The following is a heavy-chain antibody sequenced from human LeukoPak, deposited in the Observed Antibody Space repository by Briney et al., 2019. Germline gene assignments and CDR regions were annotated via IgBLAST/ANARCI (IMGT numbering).Heavy chain of an antibody. CDR2: ISGSGGST. J-gene: IGHJ4*02. V-gene: IGHV3-23*01. CDR1: GFTLSSYA. D-gene: IGHD3-22*01. CDR3: AKETYYYDSSGYYPLDY. Sequence: GGSLRLSCAASGFTLSSYAMSWVRQAPGKGLEWVSAISGSGGSTYYADSVKGRFTISRDNSKNTLYLQMNSLRAEDTAVYYCAKETYYYDSSGYYPLDYWGQGTLVTVSS.